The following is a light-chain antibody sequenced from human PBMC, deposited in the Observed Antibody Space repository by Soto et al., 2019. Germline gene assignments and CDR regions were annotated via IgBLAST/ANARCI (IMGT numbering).Light chain of an antibody. Sequence: LTQPASVSWSPGQSITISCTVTSSDVGGYNYVSWYQQHPGKAPKLMIYAVSNRPSGVSNRFTGSKYGNTATLTISGLQAEDEADYYCCSYTVSGTYVFGTGTKVTVL. CDR2: AVS. CDR3: CSYTVSGTYV. J-gene: IGLJ1*01. V-gene: IGLV2-14*01. CDR1: SSDVGGYNY.